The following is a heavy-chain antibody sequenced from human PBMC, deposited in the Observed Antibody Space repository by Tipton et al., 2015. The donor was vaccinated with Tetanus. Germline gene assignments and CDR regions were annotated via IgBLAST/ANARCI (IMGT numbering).Heavy chain of an antibody. CDR2: INHSGST. V-gene: IGHV4-34*01. CDR3: ARVRYNWNHGFDY. J-gene: IGHJ4*02. D-gene: IGHD1-20*01. Sequence: TLSLTCAVYGGSFSGYYWSWIRQPPGKGLEWIGEINHSGSTNYNPSLKSRVTISVDTSKNQFSLKLSSVTAADTAVYYCARVRYNWNHGFDYWGQGTLVTVSS. CDR1: GGSFSGYY.